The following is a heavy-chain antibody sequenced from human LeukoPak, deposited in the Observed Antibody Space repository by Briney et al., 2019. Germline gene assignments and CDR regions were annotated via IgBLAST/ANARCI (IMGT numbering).Heavy chain of an antibody. V-gene: IGHV1-2*02. CDR3: AGLDFWSGYSYDYYGIDV. Sequence: GASVKVSCKASGYTFTGYYMHWVRQAPRPGLEWMGWINPNSGGTNYAQTFQGRVTMTRDTSISTAYMEPIRLRSDDMGVYYCAGLDFWSGYSYDYYGIDVWGQGTTVTVSS. J-gene: IGHJ6*02. CDR1: GYTFTGYY. D-gene: IGHD3-3*01. CDR2: INPNSGGT.